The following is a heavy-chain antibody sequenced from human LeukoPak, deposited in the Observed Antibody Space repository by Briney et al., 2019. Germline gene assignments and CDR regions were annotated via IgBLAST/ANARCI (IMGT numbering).Heavy chain of an antibody. V-gene: IGHV3-48*02. CDR1: GFTFSSYG. Sequence: GGSLRLSCAASGFTFSSYGMNWVRQAPGKGLEWVSYIRCSSSTIYYADSVKGRFTISRDNAKNSLYLQMNSLRDEDTAVYYCARGLKAAAGTYYFDYWGQGTLVTVSS. CDR3: ARGLKAAAGTYYFDY. D-gene: IGHD6-13*01. CDR2: IRCSSSTI. J-gene: IGHJ4*02.